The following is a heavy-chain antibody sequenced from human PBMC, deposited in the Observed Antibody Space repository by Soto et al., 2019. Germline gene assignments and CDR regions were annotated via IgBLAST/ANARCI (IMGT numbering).Heavy chain of an antibody. CDR2: IYYSGST. J-gene: IGHJ3*02. V-gene: IGHV4-30-4*01. Sequence: SETLSLTWPVSGGSISSGDYYWSWLRQPPGKGLEWIGYIYYSGSTCYNPSLKSRVTISVDTSKNQFSLKLSSVTAADTAVYYCARDSRAYSSSNDAFDIWGQGTMVNVSS. D-gene: IGHD6-6*01. CDR1: GGSISSGDYY. CDR3: ARDSRAYSSSNDAFDI.